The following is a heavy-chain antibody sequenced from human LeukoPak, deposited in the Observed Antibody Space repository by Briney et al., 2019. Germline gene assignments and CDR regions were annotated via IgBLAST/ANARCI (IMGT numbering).Heavy chain of an antibody. Sequence: PSETLSLTCTVSGGSISSYYWSWIRQPPGKGLEWIGYIYYSGSTNYNPSLKSRVTISVDTSKNQFSLKLSSATAADTAVYYCARALNPYYYMDVWGKGTTVTVSS. J-gene: IGHJ6*03. CDR3: ARALNPYYYMDV. V-gene: IGHV4-59*01. D-gene: IGHD1-14*01. CDR2: IYYSGST. CDR1: GGSISSYY.